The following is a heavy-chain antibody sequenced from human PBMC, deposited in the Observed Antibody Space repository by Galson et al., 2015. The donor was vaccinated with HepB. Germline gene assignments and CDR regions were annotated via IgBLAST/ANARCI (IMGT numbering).Heavy chain of an antibody. CDR3: ARGSAWGGDWFDP. D-gene: IGHD3-16*01. CDR2: IKQDGSEK. CDR1: GFTFSSYW. J-gene: IGHJ5*02. V-gene: IGHV3-7*01. Sequence: LRLSCAASGFTFSSYWMSWVRQAPGKGLEWVANIKQDGSEKYYVDSVKGRFTISRDNAKNSLYLQMNSLRAEDTAVYYCARGSAWGGDWFDPWGQGTLVTVSS.